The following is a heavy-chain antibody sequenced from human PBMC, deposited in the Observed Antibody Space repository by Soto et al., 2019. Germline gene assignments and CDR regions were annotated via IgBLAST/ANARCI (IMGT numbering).Heavy chain of an antibody. D-gene: IGHD5-18*01. V-gene: IGHV5-51*01. CDR3: ARRGSYGYAGYYFDY. J-gene: IGHJ4*02. CDR1: GYSFTSYW. CDR2: IYPGDSDT. Sequence: TGESLKISCKGSGYSFTSYWIGWVRQMPGKGLEWMGIIYPGDSDTRYSPSFQGQVTISADKSISTAYLQWSSLKASDTAMYYCARRGSYGYAGYYFDYWGQGTLVTVSS.